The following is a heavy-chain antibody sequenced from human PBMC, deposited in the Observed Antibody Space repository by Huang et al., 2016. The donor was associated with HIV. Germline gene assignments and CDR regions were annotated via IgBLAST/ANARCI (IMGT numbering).Heavy chain of an antibody. J-gene: IGHJ3*02. D-gene: IGHD4-17*01. Sequence: QVQLQESVPGLVKPSETLSLTCTVSGGSLSSGSYYWSWIRQPPGKGLEWIGYIYDSGSTNYNPFLKSRVTISVDTSKNQFSLKLSAVTAADTAVYYCARVDLLLGKYGDYEENAFDIWGQGTMVTVSS. CDR2: IYDSGST. CDR3: ARVDLLLGKYGDYEENAFDI. V-gene: IGHV4-61*01. CDR1: GGSLSSGSYY.